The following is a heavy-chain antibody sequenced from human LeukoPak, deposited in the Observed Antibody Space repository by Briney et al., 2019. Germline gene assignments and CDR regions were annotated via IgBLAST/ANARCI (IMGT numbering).Heavy chain of an antibody. D-gene: IGHD2-8*01. CDR1: GYTFSSSY. V-gene: IGHV1-46*01. CDR3: ARQRGGQYGDGFDI. Sequence: ASVKVSCKASGYTFSSSYMHWVRQAPGQGLEWMGIINPSGGTTIYAQRFQGRVTMTRDTSTSTVYMELSSLRYEDTAVYYCARQRGGQYGDGFDIWGQRTMVTVSS. J-gene: IGHJ3*02. CDR2: INPSGGTT.